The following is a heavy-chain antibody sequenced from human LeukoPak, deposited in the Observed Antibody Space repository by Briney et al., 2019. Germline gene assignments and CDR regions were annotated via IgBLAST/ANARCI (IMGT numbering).Heavy chain of an antibody. CDR3: TGNSYGSVRYADFDY. Sequence: PGGSLRLSCAASGFTFSGSSLHWVRQASGRGLEWVGRIRSTANGYATAYAASVKGRLTISREDSKNAAYAQRDSMKTEDTAVYYCTGNSYGSVRYADFDYWGQGTLVTVSS. CDR2: IRSTANGYAT. D-gene: IGHD3-10*01. V-gene: IGHV3-73*01. J-gene: IGHJ4*02. CDR1: GFTFSGSS.